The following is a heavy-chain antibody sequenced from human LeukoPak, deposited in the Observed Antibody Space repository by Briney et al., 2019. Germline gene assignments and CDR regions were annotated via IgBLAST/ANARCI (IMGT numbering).Heavy chain of an antibody. Sequence: PSETLSLTCTVSGGSISSSSYYWGWIRQPPGKGLEWIGSIYYSGSTYYNPSLKSRVTISVDTSKNQFSLKLSSVTAADTAVYYCARRVVEMASLDYWGQGTLVTVSS. V-gene: IGHV4-39*01. CDR1: GGSISSSSYY. D-gene: IGHD5-24*01. J-gene: IGHJ4*02. CDR2: IYYSGST. CDR3: ARRVVEMASLDY.